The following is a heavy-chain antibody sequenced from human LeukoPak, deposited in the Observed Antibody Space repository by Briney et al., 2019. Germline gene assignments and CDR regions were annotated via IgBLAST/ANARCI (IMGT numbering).Heavy chain of an antibody. D-gene: IGHD6-19*01. CDR2: IYYSGTT. CDR3: ARLMALAGHRVAFDI. CDR1: GGSISGHAYY. J-gene: IGHJ3*02. V-gene: IGHV4-39*01. Sequence: PSETLSLTCAVSGGSISGHAYYWDWIRQPPGKGLEWIGTIYYSGTTFYNASLKSRVTISVDTSKTQFSLLLSSVTAADTAVYYCARLMALAGHRVAFDIWGQGTMVTVSS.